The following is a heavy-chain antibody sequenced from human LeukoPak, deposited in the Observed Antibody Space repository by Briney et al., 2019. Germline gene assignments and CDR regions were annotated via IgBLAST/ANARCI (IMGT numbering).Heavy chain of an antibody. Sequence: ASVKVSCKASGYTFTDYYIHWVRQAPGQGLEWMGWINPNSGGTNYAQKLQGRVTMTTDTSTSTAYMELRSLRSDDTAVYYCARGKSSSSPRVDYWGQGTLVTVSS. CDR1: GYTFTDYY. CDR3: ARGKSSSSPRVDY. V-gene: IGHV1-2*02. J-gene: IGHJ4*02. CDR2: INPNSGGT. D-gene: IGHD6-13*01.